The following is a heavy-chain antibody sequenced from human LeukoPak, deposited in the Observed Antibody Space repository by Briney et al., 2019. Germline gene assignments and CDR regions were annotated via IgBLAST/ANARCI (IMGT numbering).Heavy chain of an antibody. J-gene: IGHJ4*02. Sequence: GGSLRLSCAASGFTFSSYDMHWVRQATGKGLEWVSAIGTAGDTYYPGSVKGRFTISRENAKNSLYLQMNSLRAGDTAVYYCARGSNYYDSSGYYLNFDYWGQGTLVTVSS. CDR1: GFTFSSYD. CDR3: ARGSNYYDSSGYYLNFDY. V-gene: IGHV3-13*01. D-gene: IGHD3-22*01. CDR2: IGTAGDT.